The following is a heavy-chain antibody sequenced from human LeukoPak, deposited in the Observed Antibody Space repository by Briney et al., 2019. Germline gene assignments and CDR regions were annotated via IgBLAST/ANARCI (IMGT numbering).Heavy chain of an antibody. CDR2: INPNSGDT. CDR3: ARDLVAAAGTSRAEDCFDP. V-gene: IGHV1-2*02. J-gene: IGHJ5*02. Sequence: ASVKVACKASGYTFTGDYMHWVRQAPGQGLEWMGWINPNSGDTNYAQKFQGRVTMTRDTSISTAYLELSRLRSDDTAPYYCARDLVAAAGTSRAEDCFDPWGQGTLVPVSS. D-gene: IGHD6-13*01. CDR1: GYTFTGDY.